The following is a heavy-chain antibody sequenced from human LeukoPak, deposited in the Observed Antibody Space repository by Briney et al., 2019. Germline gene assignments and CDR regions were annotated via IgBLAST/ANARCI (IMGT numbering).Heavy chain of an antibody. CDR2: IYYSGST. V-gene: IGHV4-59*01. J-gene: IGHJ4*02. D-gene: IGHD5-24*01. CDR3: ARRGDGYNPFFDY. CDR1: GGSISIYY. Sequence: SETLSLTCTVSGGSISIYYWSWIRQPPGKGLEWIGYIYYSGSTDYNPSLKSRVTISVDTSKNQFSLKLSSVTAADTAVYYCARRGDGYNPFFDYWGQGTLVTVSS.